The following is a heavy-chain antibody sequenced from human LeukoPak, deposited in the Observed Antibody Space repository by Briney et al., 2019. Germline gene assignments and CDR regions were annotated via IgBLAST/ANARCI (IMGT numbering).Heavy chain of an antibody. CDR3: ARRFGYCSGGSCYFDY. CDR1: GGSISSSSYY. J-gene: IGHJ4*02. Sequence: SETLSLTCTVSGGSISSSSYYWGWIRQPPGKGLEWIGSIYYSGSTYYNPSLKSRVTISVDTSKNQFSLKLSSVTAADTAVYYCARRFGYCSGGSCYFDYWGQASPVTASS. D-gene: IGHD2-15*01. CDR2: IYYSGST. V-gene: IGHV4-39*01.